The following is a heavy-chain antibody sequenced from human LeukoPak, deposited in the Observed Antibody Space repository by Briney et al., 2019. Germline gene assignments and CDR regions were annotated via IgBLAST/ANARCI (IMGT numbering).Heavy chain of an antibody. CDR1: GYXFISYG. Sequence: ASVKVSCKASGYXFISYGISWVRQAPGQGLERMGWVSGHNGDTNYAQKVQGRVTMTTDTSTSTAYMELRSLRSDDTAVYYCARRAGALNPFDYWGQGTLVTVSS. J-gene: IGHJ4*02. V-gene: IGHV1-18*01. CDR2: VSGHNGDT. CDR3: ARRAGALNPFDY. D-gene: IGHD1-14*01.